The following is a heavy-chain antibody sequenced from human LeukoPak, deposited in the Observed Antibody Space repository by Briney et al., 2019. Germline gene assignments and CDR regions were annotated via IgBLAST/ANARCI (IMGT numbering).Heavy chain of an antibody. D-gene: IGHD2-15*01. CDR1: GFTFSSSA. V-gene: IGHV3-23*01. CDR3: AKQLGYCGDGSCYCPY. CDR2: ISNNGGYT. Sequence: GGSLRLSCAASGFTFSSSAMSWVSQAPGQGREWVSAISNNGGYTYYADSVQGRITISTDNSKSTLCLQMNSLRAEDTAVYYCAKQLGYCGDGSCYCPYWGQGTLVTVPS. J-gene: IGHJ4*02.